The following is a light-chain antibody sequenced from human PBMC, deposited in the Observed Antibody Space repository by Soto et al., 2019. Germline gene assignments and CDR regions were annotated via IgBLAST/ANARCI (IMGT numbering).Light chain of an antibody. CDR1: QGIRNY. CDR2: GAS. CDR3: QQYNSYPLT. Sequence: IQLTQSPSSLSASVGDRVTITCRASQGIRNYLAWYQQKPETAPKSLIFGASTLQSGVPSRFSGSGFGTYFTLTINGLQPEDFATYFCQQYNSYPLTFGGGTKVEI. J-gene: IGKJ4*01. V-gene: IGKV1-16*01.